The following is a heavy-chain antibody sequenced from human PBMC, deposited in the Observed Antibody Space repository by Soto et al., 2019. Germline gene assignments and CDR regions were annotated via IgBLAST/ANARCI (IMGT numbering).Heavy chain of an antibody. D-gene: IGHD3-10*01. Sequence: ASVKVSCKASGYTLTSYAIHWVRQAPGQRLEWMGWINAGNDNTKYSQNLQGRVTITSDTSANTVYMDLNSLRSEDTAVYYCARGAGYYASGSSNTFDPWGQGTLVTVSS. V-gene: IGHV1-3*01. CDR3: ARGAGYYASGSSNTFDP. CDR1: GYTLTSYA. J-gene: IGHJ5*02. CDR2: INAGNDNT.